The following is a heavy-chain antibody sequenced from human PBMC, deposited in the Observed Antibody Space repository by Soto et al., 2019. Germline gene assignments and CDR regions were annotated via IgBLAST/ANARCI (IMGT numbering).Heavy chain of an antibody. V-gene: IGHV3-74*01. D-gene: IGHD3-10*01. Sequence: EVQLVESGGGLVQPGGSLRLSCAASGFTFSRNWMHWVRQAPGKGLVWVSRINNDGSGTSYADSVKGRFTISRDNAKNTLFLQMHSLRAEDTAVYYCARDRGISSLPDYWGQGTQVTVSS. CDR2: INNDGSGT. CDR3: ARDRGISSLPDY. CDR1: GFTFSRNW. J-gene: IGHJ4*02.